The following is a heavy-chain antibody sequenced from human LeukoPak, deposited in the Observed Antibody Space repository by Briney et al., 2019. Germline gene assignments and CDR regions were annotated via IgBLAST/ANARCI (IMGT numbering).Heavy chain of an antibody. CDR3: AREGRTYYMDV. CDR2: IIPMFGTP. CDR1: GGTFGSYG. V-gene: IGHV1-69*05. J-gene: IGHJ6*03. D-gene: IGHD3-10*01. Sequence: SVKVSCKASGGTFGSYGISWVRRAPGQGLEWMGGIIPMFGTPNYAQRFQGRVTITTDESTSTAYMELSSLRSDDTAVYYCAREGRTYYMDVWGKGTTVTVSS.